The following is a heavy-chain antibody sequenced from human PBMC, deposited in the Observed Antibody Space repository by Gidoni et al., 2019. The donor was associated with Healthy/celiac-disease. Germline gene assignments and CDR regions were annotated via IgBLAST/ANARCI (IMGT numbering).Heavy chain of an antibody. CDR1: GFTLDDYD. V-gene: IGHV3-43*02. CDR2: ISGDGGST. J-gene: IGHJ6*02. Sequence: EVQLVESGGGFVQPGGSLRLSCAASGFTLDDYDMHWVRQAPGKGLEWVSLISGDGGSTYYADSVKGRFTISRDNSKNSLYLQMNSLRTEDTALYYCAKGLGFGSGFGMDVWGQGTTVTVSS. D-gene: IGHD3-3*01. CDR3: AKGLGFGSGFGMDV.